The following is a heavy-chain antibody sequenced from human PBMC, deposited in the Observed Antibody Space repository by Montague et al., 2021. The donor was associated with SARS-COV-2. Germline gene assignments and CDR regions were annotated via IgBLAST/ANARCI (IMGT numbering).Heavy chain of an antibody. CDR3: ARGRQHINMVVVVVTGGEYYFDF. V-gene: IGHV4-34*01. CDR2: INHRGST. J-gene: IGHJ4*02. Sequence: LSLTCAVYDGSFSDYSWTWIRQPPGKGLERIGEINHRGSTNYNPSLKSRVTISVDTSKNQFSLKMTSVTAADTAVYYCARGRQHINMVVVVVTGGEYYFDFWGQGTLVAVSS. D-gene: IGHD3-22*01. CDR1: DGSFSDYS.